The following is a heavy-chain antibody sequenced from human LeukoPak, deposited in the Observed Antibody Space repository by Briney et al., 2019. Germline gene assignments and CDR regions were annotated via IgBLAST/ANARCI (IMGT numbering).Heavy chain of an antibody. CDR2: ISYDGSNK. V-gene: IGHV3-30*18. Sequence: SGGSLRLSCAASGFTFSSYGMHWVRQAPGKGLEWVAVISYDGSNKHYADSVKGRFTISRDNSKNTLYLQMNSLRAEDTAVYYCAKDRAFFRSGYYFDYWGQGTLVTVSS. D-gene: IGHD3-22*01. J-gene: IGHJ4*02. CDR3: AKDRAFFRSGYYFDY. CDR1: GFTFSSYG.